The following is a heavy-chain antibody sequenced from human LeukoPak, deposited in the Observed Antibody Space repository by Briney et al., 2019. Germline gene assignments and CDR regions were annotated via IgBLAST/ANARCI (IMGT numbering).Heavy chain of an antibody. CDR2: INSDGSST. CDR1: GFTFSSYW. Sequence: GGSLRLSCAASGFTFSSYWMHWVRQAPGKGLVWVSRINSDGSSTSYADSVKGRFTISRDNAKNTLYLQMNSLRAEDTAVYYCARGRRSSGRHDAFDIWGQGTMVTVSS. D-gene: IGHD6-19*01. CDR3: ARGRRSSGRHDAFDI. V-gene: IGHV3-74*01. J-gene: IGHJ3*02.